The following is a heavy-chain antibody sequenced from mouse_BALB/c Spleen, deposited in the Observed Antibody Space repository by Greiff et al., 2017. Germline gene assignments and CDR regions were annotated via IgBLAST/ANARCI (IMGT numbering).Heavy chain of an antibody. J-gene: IGHJ4*01. D-gene: IGHD1-1*01. CDR2: ISYSGST. CDR3: ARRYGSDYAMDY. Sequence: VQLKESGPGLVKPSQSLSLTCTVTGYSITSDYAWNWIRQFPGNKLEWMGYISYSGSTSYNPSLKSRISITRDTSKNQFFLQLNSVTTEDTATYYCARRYGSDYAMDYWGQGTSVTVSS. CDR1: GYSITSDYA. V-gene: IGHV3-2*02.